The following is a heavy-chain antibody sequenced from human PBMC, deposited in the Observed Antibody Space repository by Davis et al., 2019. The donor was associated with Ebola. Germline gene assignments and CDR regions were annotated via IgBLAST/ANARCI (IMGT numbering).Heavy chain of an antibody. CDR3: ALLGVRYSSSWYPLFDP. J-gene: IGHJ5*02. CDR1: GYTFTSYA. V-gene: IGHV1-3*01. D-gene: IGHD6-13*01. Sequence: ASVKVSCKASGYTFTSYAMHWVRQAPGQRLEWMGWINAGNGNTKYSQKFQGRVTITRDTSASTAYMELSSLRSEDTAVYYCALLGVRYSSSWYPLFDPWGQGTLVTVSS. CDR2: INAGNGNT.